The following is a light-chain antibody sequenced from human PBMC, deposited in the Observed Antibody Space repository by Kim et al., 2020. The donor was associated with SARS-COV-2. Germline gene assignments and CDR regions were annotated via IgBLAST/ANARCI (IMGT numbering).Light chain of an antibody. CDR2: GAS. J-gene: IGKJ1*01. CDR1: QSISTN. V-gene: IGKV3-15*01. CDR3: QQYNDWLTWT. Sequence: SPGERATLSCRASQSISTNLAWYQHKPGQAPRLLVYGASTRATGIPARFSGSGSGTEFTLTINSLQSEDFAVYYCQQYNDWLTWTFGQGTKVEIK.